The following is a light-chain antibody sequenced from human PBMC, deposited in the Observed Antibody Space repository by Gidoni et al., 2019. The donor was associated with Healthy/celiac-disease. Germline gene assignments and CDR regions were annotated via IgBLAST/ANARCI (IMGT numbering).Light chain of an antibody. CDR2: DVS. CDR1: SSDVGGYNY. V-gene: IGLV2-14*03. Sequence: QSPLTPPSSVSGSPGQSITISCTGTSSDVGGYNYVSWYQQHPGKAPKLMIYDVSNRPSGVSNRFSGSKSGNTASLTISGLQAEDEADYYCSSYTSSTSYVFGTGTKVTVL. J-gene: IGLJ1*01. CDR3: SSYTSSTSYV.